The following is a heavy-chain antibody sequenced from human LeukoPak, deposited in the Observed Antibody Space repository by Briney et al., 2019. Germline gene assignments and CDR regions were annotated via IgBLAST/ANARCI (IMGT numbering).Heavy chain of an antibody. CDR3: ARDLADSSGYYPWYFDY. CDR2: ISAYNGNT. Sequence: ASVKVSCKASGYTFTSYGISWVRQAPGQGLEWMGWISAYNGNTNYAQKLQGRVTMTTDTSTNTAYMELRSLRSDDTAVYYCARDLADSSGYYPWYFDYWGQGTLVTVSS. V-gene: IGHV1-18*01. D-gene: IGHD3-22*01. CDR1: GYTFTSYG. J-gene: IGHJ4*02.